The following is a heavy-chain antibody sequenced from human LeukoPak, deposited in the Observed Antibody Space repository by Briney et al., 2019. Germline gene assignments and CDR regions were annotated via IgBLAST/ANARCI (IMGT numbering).Heavy chain of an antibody. CDR3: AKAGMGANTFDY. CDR2: IYHSGNT. Sequence: SETLSLTCSVSGDSISRGYYWGWFRQPPGKGLEYIATIYHSGNTYYNPSLRSRVTISVDTSKNQFSLDVRSVTAADTAVYYCAKAGMGANTFDYWGQGTLVTVSS. CDR1: GDSISRGYY. D-gene: IGHD1-26*01. J-gene: IGHJ4*02. V-gene: IGHV4-38-2*02.